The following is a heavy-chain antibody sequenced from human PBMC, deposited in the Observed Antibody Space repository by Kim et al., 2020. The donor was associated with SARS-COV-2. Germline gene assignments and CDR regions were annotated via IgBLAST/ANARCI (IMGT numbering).Heavy chain of an antibody. V-gene: IGHV1-69*13. J-gene: IGHJ6*02. Sequence: SVKVSCKASGGTFSSYAISWVRQAPGQGLEWMGGIIPIFGTANYAQKFQGRVTITADESTSTAYMELSSLRSEDTAVYYCARADTPGCSGGSCYSFHYYYYGMDVWGQGTTVTVSS. CDR3: ARADTPGCSGGSCYSFHYYYYGMDV. CDR1: GGTFSSYA. CDR2: IIPIFGTA. D-gene: IGHD2-15*01.